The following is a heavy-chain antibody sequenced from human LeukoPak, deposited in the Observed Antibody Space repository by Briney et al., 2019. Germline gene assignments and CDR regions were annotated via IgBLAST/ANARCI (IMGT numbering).Heavy chain of an antibody. J-gene: IGHJ5*02. V-gene: IGHV3-23*01. CDR3: AKTQGYYDA. Sequence: RGSLRLSCVASGFTFSNYAMSWVRQAPGKGLELVSGIYGSDDKTVYGDAVKGRFTISRDNSKNTLYQQMNSLRADDTAVYYCAKTQGYYDAWGQGALVTVSS. CDR2: IYGSDDKT. D-gene: IGHD2-15*01. CDR1: GFTFSNYA.